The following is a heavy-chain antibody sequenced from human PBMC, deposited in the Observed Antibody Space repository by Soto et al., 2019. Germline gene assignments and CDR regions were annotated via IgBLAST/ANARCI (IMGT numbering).Heavy chain of an antibody. CDR3: ARGQEGIVATH. CDR1: GGSLTGYY. J-gene: IGHJ4*02. D-gene: IGHD5-12*01. CDR2: IKDGGST. V-gene: IGHV4-34*01. Sequence: QVQLQQWGAGLLKPSETLSLTCAVNGGSLTGYYWSWIRQPPRKGLEWIGEIKDGGSTNYSPSLRGRATISSDTSNNQFSLKLNSVTAANTAVYYCARGQEGIVATHWDQGALVTVSS.